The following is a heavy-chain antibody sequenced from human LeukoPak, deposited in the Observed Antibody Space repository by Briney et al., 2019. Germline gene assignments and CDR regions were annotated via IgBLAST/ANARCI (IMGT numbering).Heavy chain of an antibody. J-gene: IGHJ3*02. Sequence: GGSLRLSCAASGFTFSSYAMHWVRQAPGKGLEWVAVISNDGSNKYYADSVKGRFTISRDNSKNTLYLQMNSLRPEDTAVYYCARWGDITMVRVSAFDIWGQGTMVTVSS. CDR1: GFTFSSYA. CDR2: ISNDGSNK. D-gene: IGHD3-10*01. V-gene: IGHV3-30*04. CDR3: ARWGDITMVRVSAFDI.